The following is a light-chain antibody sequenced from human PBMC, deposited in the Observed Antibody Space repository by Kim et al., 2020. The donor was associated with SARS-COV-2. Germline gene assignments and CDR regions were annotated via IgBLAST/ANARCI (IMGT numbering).Light chain of an antibody. CDR2: GAS. J-gene: IGKJ2*01. V-gene: IGKV3-20*01. Sequence: EIVLTQSPATLSLSPGERATLSCRASQSVSSNYLVWYQQKPGQAPRLLIYGASSRATGIPDRFSGSGSGTDFTLTISRLEPEDFAVYCWQRCFDSSLYTFGQGTKLEIK. CDR1: QSVSSNY. CDR3: QRCFDSSLYT.